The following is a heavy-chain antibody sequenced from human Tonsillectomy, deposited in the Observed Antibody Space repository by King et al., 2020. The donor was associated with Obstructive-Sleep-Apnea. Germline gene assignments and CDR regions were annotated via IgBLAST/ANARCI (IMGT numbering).Heavy chain of an antibody. CDR3: ALRMEEGRIYS. V-gene: IGHV3-72*01. Sequence: VQLVESGGGLVQPGGSLRLSCTVSGFTFSDHYMDWVRQAPGKGLEWVGRSRNKVNSYTTEYAASVKGRFTISRDDSQNSLYLQMVFVRTEDTALYFCALRMEEGRIYSWGQGTLGTVSS. CDR2: SRNKVNSYTT. J-gene: IGHJ4*02. D-gene: IGHD3-10*01. CDR1: GFTFSDHY.